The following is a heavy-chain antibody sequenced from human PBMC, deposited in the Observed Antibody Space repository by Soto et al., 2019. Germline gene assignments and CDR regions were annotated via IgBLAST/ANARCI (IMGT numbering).Heavy chain of an antibody. V-gene: IGHV3-21*01. D-gene: IGHD2-2*02. Sequence: EVQLVESGGGLVKPGGSLRLSCAASGFTFSSYSMNWVRQAPGKGLEWVSSISSSSSYIYYADSVKGRFTISRDNAKNSLYLQMNSLRAEDTAVYYCAREASNIRPPDYWGQGTLVTVSS. J-gene: IGHJ4*02. CDR1: GFTFSSYS. CDR2: ISSSSSYI. CDR3: AREASNIRPPDY.